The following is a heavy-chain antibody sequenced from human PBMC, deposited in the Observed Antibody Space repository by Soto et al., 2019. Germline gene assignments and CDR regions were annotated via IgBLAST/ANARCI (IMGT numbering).Heavy chain of an antibody. J-gene: IGHJ4*02. Sequence: VQLVESGGGLVQPGGSLRLSCAASGFTFGNYWMSWVRQAPGKGLEWLANINKDGSEKYYVDSVKGRFTISRDNAERSLSLEMNSLRVDDTAVYYCARVGVAYSESECWGLGTLVTVSS. V-gene: IGHV3-7*04. D-gene: IGHD3-10*01. CDR3: ARVGVAYSESEC. CDR2: INKDGSEK. CDR1: GFTFGNYW.